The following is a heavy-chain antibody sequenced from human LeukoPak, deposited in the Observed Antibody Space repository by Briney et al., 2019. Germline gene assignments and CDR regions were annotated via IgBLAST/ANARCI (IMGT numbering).Heavy chain of an antibody. D-gene: IGHD1-26*01. V-gene: IGHV3-23*01. CDR3: AKGGKWDVTPFDY. CDR2: LSGGGGST. J-gene: IGHJ4*02. CDR1: GFTFTSYS. Sequence: GGSLRLSCAASGFTFTSYSMNWVRQAPGKGVVGVSTLSGGGGSTYYADSVKGRFTISRDNSKNTLYLQVNSLRAEDTAVYYCAKGGKWDVTPFDYWGQGTLVTVSS.